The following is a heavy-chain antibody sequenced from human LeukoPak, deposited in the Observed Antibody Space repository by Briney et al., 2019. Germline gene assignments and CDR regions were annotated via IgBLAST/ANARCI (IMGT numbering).Heavy chain of an antibody. CDR1: GFTFSSYE. CDR2: ISSSGSTI. J-gene: IGHJ4*02. CDR3: AREEGYYDSSGYYSF. Sequence: GGSLRLSCAASGFTFSSYEMNWVRQAPGKGLEWVSYISSSGSTIYYADSVKGRFTISRGNAKNSLYLQMNSLRAEDTAVYYCAREEGYYDSSGYYSFWGQGTLVTVSS. D-gene: IGHD3-22*01. V-gene: IGHV3-48*03.